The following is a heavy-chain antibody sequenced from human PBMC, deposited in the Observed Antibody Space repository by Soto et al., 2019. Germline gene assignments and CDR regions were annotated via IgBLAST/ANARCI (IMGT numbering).Heavy chain of an antibody. CDR3: ARSYYDYVWGSYRSAHFDY. CDR1: AYTFTNYG. V-gene: IGHV1-18*01. J-gene: IGHJ4*02. CDR2: ISAYNGNT. Sequence: SLSASCNAVAYTFTNYGISSVQQTPGPGLVWMGWISAYNGNTSYAQKFQGRVTMTRDTSTSTVYMELSSLRSEDTAVYYCARSYYDYVWGSYRSAHFDYWGQGTLVTVSS. D-gene: IGHD3-16*02.